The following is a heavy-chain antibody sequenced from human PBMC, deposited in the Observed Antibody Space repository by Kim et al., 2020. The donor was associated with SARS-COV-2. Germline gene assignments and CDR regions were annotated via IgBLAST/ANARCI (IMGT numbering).Heavy chain of an antibody. CDR2: ISYDGSNK. CDR1: GFTFSSYG. V-gene: IGHV3-30*18. Sequence: GGSLRLSCAASGFTFSSYGMHWVRQAPGKGLEWVAVISYDGSNKYYADSVKGRFTISRDNSKNTLYLQMNSLRAEDTAVYYCAKDRYYDSSGYYNSVPTDYWGQGTLVTVSS. D-gene: IGHD3-22*01. CDR3: AKDRYYDSSGYYNSVPTDY. J-gene: IGHJ4*02.